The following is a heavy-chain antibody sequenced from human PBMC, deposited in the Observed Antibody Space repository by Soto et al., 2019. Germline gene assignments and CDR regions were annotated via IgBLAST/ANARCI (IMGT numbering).Heavy chain of an antibody. J-gene: IGHJ6*01. V-gene: IGHV1-2*04. Sequence: ASLKVSCKASGDTFTGYYMHWVRQAPGQGLEWMGWINPNSGGTNYAQKFQGWVTMTRDTSISTAYMELSRLRSDDTAVYYCARASSIGTHYYYYYCMELWGQGTTVTV. D-gene: IGHD6-6*01. CDR3: ARASSIGTHYYYYYCMEL. CDR1: GDTFTGYY. CDR2: INPNSGGT.